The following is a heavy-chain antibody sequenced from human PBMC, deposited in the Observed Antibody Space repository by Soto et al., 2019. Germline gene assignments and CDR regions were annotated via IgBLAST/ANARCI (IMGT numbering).Heavy chain of an antibody. CDR2: MRHSGGT. CDR3: ARVERGTATTVVDAFDI. CDR1: GGFVSSGSYY. V-gene: IGHV4-34*01. D-gene: IGHD1-1*01. J-gene: IGHJ3*02. Sequence: QVQLQQWGAGLLKPSETLSLTCAVYGGFVSSGSYYWSWIGQPPGKGLEWIGEMRHSGGTHFKPYLRSRVTVSVDTSKNQFSLKMSSVTAAATALYYCARVERGTATTVVDAFDIWGPVTMVTVSS.